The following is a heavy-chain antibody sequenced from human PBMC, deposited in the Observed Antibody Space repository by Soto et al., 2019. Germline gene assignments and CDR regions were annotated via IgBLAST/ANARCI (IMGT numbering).Heavy chain of an antibody. CDR1: GGSISSSSYY. V-gene: IGHV4-39*01. J-gene: IGHJ5*02. Sequence: SLTCTVSGGSISSSSYYWGWIRQPPGKGLEWIGSIYYSGSTYYNPSLKSRVTISVDTSKNQFSLKLSSVTAADTAVYYCARHYYGSGSYLDWFDPWGQGTLVTVSS. CDR3: ARHYYGSGSYLDWFDP. CDR2: IYYSGST. D-gene: IGHD3-10*01.